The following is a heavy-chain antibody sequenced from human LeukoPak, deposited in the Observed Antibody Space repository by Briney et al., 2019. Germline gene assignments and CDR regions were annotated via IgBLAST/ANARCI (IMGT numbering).Heavy chain of an antibody. CDR3: ARDSSGWYESDY. J-gene: IGHJ4*02. V-gene: IGHV1-8*03. Sequence: GASAKVSCKASGYTFTSYDINWVRQATGQGLEWMGWMNPNSGNTGYAQKFQGRVTITRNTSISTAYMELSSLRSEDTAVYYCARDSSGWYESDYWGQGTLVTVSS. CDR2: MNPNSGNT. D-gene: IGHD6-19*01. CDR1: GYTFTSYD.